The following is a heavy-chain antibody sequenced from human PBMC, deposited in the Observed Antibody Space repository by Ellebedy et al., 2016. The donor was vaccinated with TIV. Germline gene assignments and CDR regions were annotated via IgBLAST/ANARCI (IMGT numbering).Heavy chain of an antibody. CDR3: ARVFVRNGATNDY. J-gene: IGHJ4*02. CDR2: ISSSSSYI. Sequence: GESLKISCAASGFTFSSYSMNWVRQAPGKGLEWVSSISSSSSYIYYADSVKGRFTISRDNAKNSLYLQMNSLRAGDTAVYYCARVFVRNGATNDYWGQGTLVTVSS. D-gene: IGHD1-26*01. V-gene: IGHV3-21*01. CDR1: GFTFSSYS.